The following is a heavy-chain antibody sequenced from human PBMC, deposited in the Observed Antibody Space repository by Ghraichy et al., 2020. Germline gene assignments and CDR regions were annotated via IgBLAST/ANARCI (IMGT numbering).Heavy chain of an antibody. J-gene: IGHJ4*02. CDR3: ASAGGADNGNFRIPYYFDY. CDR1: GFTFGDYT. V-gene: IGHV3-21*01. CDR2: ISGSRSNI. D-gene: IGHD4-23*01. Sequence: GGSLRLSCAASGFTFGDYTMHWVRQAPGKGLEWVSSISGSRSNIYYADSVKGRFTISRDNAKKSLYLQINSLRAEDTALYYCASAGGADNGNFRIPYYFDYWGQGTLVTVSS.